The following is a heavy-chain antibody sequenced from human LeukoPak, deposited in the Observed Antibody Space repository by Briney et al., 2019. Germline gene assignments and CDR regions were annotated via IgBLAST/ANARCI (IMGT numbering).Heavy chain of an antibody. Sequence: PSETLSLTCTVSGGSINSSSYYWGWVRQPPGKGLEWIGSTYYRGSTYYNPSLKSRVTISVDTSKNQFSLKLSSVTAADTAVYYCARVATGIASEEDYWGQGTLVTVSS. CDR3: ARVATGIASEEDY. V-gene: IGHV4-39*07. CDR1: GGSINSSSYY. CDR2: TYYRGST. J-gene: IGHJ4*02. D-gene: IGHD6-13*01.